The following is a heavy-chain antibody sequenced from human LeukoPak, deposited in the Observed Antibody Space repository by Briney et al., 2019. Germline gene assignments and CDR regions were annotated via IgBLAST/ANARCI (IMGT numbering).Heavy chain of an antibody. V-gene: IGHV4-34*01. CDR3: ARFKRGYCSGGSCYWFDP. J-gene: IGHJ5*02. D-gene: IGHD2-15*01. CDR1: GGSFSGYY. CDR2: INHSGST. Sequence: PSETLSLTCAVYGGSFSGYYWSWIRQPPGKGLEWIGEINHSGSTNYNPSLKSRVTISVDTSKNQFSLKLSSVTAADTAVYYCARFKRGYCSGGSCYWFDPWGQGTLVTVSS.